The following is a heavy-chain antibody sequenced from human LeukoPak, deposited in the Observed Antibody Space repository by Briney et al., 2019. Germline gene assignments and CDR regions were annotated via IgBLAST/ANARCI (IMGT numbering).Heavy chain of an antibody. Sequence: GGSLRLSCAASGFTFSYYSMNWVRQAPGKGLEWVSAISGSDGSTYYADSVKGRFTISRDNSKNTLYLQMNSLRAEDTAIYYCAKAGDYSYFDYWGQGTLVTVSS. CDR1: GFTFSYYS. J-gene: IGHJ4*02. CDR3: AKAGDYSYFDY. V-gene: IGHV3-23*01. CDR2: ISGSDGST. D-gene: IGHD4-11*01.